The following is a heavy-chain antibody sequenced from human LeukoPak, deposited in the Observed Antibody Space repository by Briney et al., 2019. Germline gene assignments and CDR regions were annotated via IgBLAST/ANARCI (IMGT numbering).Heavy chain of an antibody. D-gene: IGHD1-26*01. CDR2: ISYDGNYQ. CDR3: ARVLGVGYGATNLAY. Sequence: PGGSLRLSSAVSAFTFSNYALHWARQPPGEGVEWAAVISYDGNYQYYADSVKGRFTGSRDDSQSTLFLQMNDLRPDDTAVYYCARVLGVGYGATNLAYWGQGTLVTVSS. J-gene: IGHJ4*02. CDR1: AFTFSNYA. V-gene: IGHV3-30-3*01.